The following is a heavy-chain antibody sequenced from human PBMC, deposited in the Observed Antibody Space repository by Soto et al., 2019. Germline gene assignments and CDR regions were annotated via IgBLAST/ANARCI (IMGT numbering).Heavy chain of an antibody. CDR3: ARITSHYDILTGYYTDY. V-gene: IGHV4-31*03. J-gene: IGHJ4*02. CDR2: IYYSGST. Sequence: QVQLQESGPGLVKPSQTLSLTCTVSGGSISSGGYYWSWIRQHPGKGLEWIGYIYYSGSTYYNPSLKSRVTKSVDTSKNQFSLKLSSVTAADTAVYYCARITSHYDILTGYYTDYWGQGTLVTVSS. CDR1: GGSISSGGYY. D-gene: IGHD3-9*01.